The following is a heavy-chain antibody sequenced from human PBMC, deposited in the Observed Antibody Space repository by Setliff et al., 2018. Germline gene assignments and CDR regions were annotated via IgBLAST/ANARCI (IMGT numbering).Heavy chain of an antibody. CDR1: GLTFRNFG. V-gene: IGHV3-48*01. CDR3: TTDRAACSGSSCYNGFDV. J-gene: IGHJ3*01. CDR2: ISSGSSTI. D-gene: IGHD2-2*02. Sequence: GSLRLSCVVSGLTFRNFGMTWVRQAPGKGLEWLAKISSGSSTIYYADSVKGRFTISRDNAQNSLYLQMNNLRAEDTAVYYCTTDRAACSGSSCYNGFDVWGQGTMVTVSS.